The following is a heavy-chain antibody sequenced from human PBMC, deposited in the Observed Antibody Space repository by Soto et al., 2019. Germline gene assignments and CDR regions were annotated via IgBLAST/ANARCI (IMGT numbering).Heavy chain of an antibody. D-gene: IGHD6-13*01. CDR3: ARDGRAAAGNYYGMDV. Sequence: SETLSLTCTVSGGSISSYYWSWIRQPAGKGLEWIGRIYTSGSTNYNPSLKSRVTMPVDTSKNQFSLKLSSVTAAETAVYYCARDGRAAAGNYYGMDVWGQGTTVTVSS. J-gene: IGHJ6*02. V-gene: IGHV4-4*07. CDR2: IYTSGST. CDR1: GGSISSYY.